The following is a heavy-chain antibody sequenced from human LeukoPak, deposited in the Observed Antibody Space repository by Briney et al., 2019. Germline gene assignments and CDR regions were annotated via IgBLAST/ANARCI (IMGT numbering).Heavy chain of an antibody. D-gene: IGHD6-13*01. J-gene: IGHJ4*02. CDR1: GFTFSNAW. Sequence: GGSLRLSCAASGFTFSNAWMSWVRQAPGQGLEWVAIIWHDGSDKYYADSVKGRFAISRDNSNNTLYLQMNSLKAEDTAVYYCAREGGQQLGSFDYWGQGTLVTVSS. V-gene: IGHV3-33*08. CDR2: IWHDGSDK. CDR3: AREGGQQLGSFDY.